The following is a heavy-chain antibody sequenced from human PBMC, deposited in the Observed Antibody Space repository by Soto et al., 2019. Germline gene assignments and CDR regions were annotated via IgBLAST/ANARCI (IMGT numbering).Heavy chain of an antibody. CDR3: AKPLYSSSWYYYYGMDV. V-gene: IGHV3-23*01. Sequence: WWSLRLSCSASVFTFSSYAMSWFRQAPGKGLEWVSAISGSGGSTYYADSVKGRFTISRDNSKNTLYLQMNSLRAEDTAVYYCAKPLYSSSWYYYYGMDVWGQGTTVTVSS. CDR2: ISGSGGST. J-gene: IGHJ6*02. D-gene: IGHD6-13*01. CDR1: VFTFSSYA.